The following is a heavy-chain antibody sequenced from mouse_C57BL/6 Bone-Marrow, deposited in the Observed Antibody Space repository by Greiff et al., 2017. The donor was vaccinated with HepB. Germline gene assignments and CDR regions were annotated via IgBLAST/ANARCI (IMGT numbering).Heavy chain of an antibody. Sequence: EVMLVESGGGLVKPGGSLKLSCAASGFTFSSYAMSWVRQTPEKRLEWVATISDGGSYTYYPNNVKGRFTISRDNAKNNLYLQMSHLKSEDTAMYYCARERGYSNYGFDYWGQGTTLTVSS. CDR2: ISDGGSYT. J-gene: IGHJ2*01. CDR1: GFTFSSYA. V-gene: IGHV5-4*01. D-gene: IGHD2-5*01. CDR3: ARERGYSNYGFDY.